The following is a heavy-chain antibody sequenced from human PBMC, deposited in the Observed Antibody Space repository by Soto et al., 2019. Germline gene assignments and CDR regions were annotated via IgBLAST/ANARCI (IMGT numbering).Heavy chain of an antibody. V-gene: IGHV3-11*01. CDR3: ASDPYYYASDY. CDR1: GFTFSAQY. Sequence: QVQLVESGGGLVKPGGSLRLSCAASGFTFSAQYMTWIRQAPGKGLEWVSYISGSGTTIYYTDSVKGRFTVSRDNAKNSVYLQMNSLRAEDTAGYYCASDPYYYASDYWGQGTLVTVSS. J-gene: IGHJ4*02. CDR2: ISGSGTTI. D-gene: IGHD3-10*01.